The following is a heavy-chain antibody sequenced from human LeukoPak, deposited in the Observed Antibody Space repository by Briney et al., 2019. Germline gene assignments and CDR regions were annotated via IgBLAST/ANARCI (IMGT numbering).Heavy chain of an antibody. V-gene: IGHV3-9*01. Sequence: PGGSLRLSCAASGFPFDEYVMHWIRQAPGKGLEWVSGISYTSETKGYVDSVKGRFTISRDNSKNSLYLQMNSLRAEDTALYYCAKDRGGSSQLGDAFDVWGHGTMVTVSS. D-gene: IGHD2-15*01. CDR1: GFPFDEYV. J-gene: IGHJ3*01. CDR2: ISYTSETK. CDR3: AKDRGGSSQLGDAFDV.